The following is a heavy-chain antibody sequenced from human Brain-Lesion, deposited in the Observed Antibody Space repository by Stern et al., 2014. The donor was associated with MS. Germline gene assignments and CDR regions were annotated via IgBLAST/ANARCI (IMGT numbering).Heavy chain of an antibody. J-gene: IGHJ5*01. CDR3: ARGERWFDS. CDR1: GFTFRNYW. Sequence: EVQLVESGGGLVQPGGSLRLSCAASGFTFRNYWMHWVRQAPGKGLVWVSRVNNDGRRTSYADSVKGRFTISRDNDKNTLYLQMNRLRVEDTAIYYGARGERWFDSWGQGTLVTVSS. CDR2: VNNDGRRT. V-gene: IGHV3-74*01.